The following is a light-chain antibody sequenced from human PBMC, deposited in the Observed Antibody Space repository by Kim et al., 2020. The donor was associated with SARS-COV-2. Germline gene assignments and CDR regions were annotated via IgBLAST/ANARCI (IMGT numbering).Light chain of an antibody. CDR2: DVS. V-gene: IGLV2-11*01. Sequence: QSALTQPRSVSGSPGQSVAISCTGTSGDVGGYNYVSWYQQHPGKASKPMIYDVSKQPSGVPDRFSGSKSGNTASLTISGPQAEDEADYYCCSYVGSYSYVFGTGTKVTVL. CDR1: SGDVGGYNY. J-gene: IGLJ1*01. CDR3: CSYVGSYSYV.